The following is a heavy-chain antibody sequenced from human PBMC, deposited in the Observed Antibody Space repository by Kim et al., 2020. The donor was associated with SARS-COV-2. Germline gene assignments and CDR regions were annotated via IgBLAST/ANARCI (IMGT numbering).Heavy chain of an antibody. CDR3: TGYGLLEGWFDP. CDR1: GFTFSDSN. D-gene: IGHD6-13*01. CDR2: IKDKGNNYAT. Sequence: GGSLRLSCAASGFTFSDSNIHWVRQASGKGLEWVGRIKDKGNNYATVYAASVKGRFTMSRDDSKNTAFLQMNSLKTEDTAVYYCTGYGLLEGWFDPWAR. J-gene: IGHJ5*02. V-gene: IGHV3-73*01.